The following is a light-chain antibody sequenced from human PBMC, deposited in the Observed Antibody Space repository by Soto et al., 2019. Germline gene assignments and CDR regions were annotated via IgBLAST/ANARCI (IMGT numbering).Light chain of an antibody. CDR1: RTVTGSF. J-gene: IGKJ1*01. V-gene: IGKV3-20*01. CDR2: GAS. Sequence: EIVLTQSPGTLSLSPGESATLFCRASRTVTGSFLAWYQQKRGQAPRLLLYGASSRATGIPDRLSGSGSGTDFNLTISRLEPEDFAVYYCQKYGGSTWTCGHGTKVDIK. CDR3: QKYGGSTWT.